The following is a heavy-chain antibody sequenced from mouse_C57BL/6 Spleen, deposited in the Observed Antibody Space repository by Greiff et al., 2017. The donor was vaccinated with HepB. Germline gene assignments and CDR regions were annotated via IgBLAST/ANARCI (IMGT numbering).Heavy chain of an antibody. CDR3: ARHGGYYGSSYWYFDV. CDR1: GFTFSSYG. CDR2: ISSGGSYT. V-gene: IGHV5-6*01. D-gene: IGHD1-1*01. Sequence: EVQGVESGGDLVKPGGSLKLSCAASGFTFSSYGMSWVRQTPDKRLEWVATISSGGSYTYYPDSVKGRFTISRANAKNTLYLQMSSLKSEDTAMYYCARHGGYYGSSYWYFDVWGTGTTVTVSS. J-gene: IGHJ1*03.